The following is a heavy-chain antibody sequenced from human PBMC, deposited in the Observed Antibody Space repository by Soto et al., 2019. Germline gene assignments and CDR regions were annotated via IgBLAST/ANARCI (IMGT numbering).Heavy chain of an antibody. CDR1: GGTFSSYA. CDR2: IIPIFGTA. V-gene: IGHV1-69*13. J-gene: IGHJ6*02. CDR3: ARDLGDSSGWTLYYYYGMDV. Sequence: SVKVSCKASGGTFSSYAISWVRQAPGQGLEWMGGIIPIFGTANYAQKFQGRVTITADESTSTAYMELSSLRSEDTAVYYCARDLGDSSGWTLYYYYGMDVWGQGTTVTVSS. D-gene: IGHD6-19*01.